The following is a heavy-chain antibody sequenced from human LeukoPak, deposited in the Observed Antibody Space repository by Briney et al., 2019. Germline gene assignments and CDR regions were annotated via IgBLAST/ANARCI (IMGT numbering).Heavy chain of an antibody. J-gene: IGHJ5*02. CDR1: GFNFSSYS. D-gene: IGHD3-10*01. Sequence: GGSLRLSCAASGFNFSSYSMDWVRQAPGKGLEWVSSISSSSSYIYYGDSVKGRFTISRDNAKNSLYLQMHSLRAEDTALYYCARLPGRSRVDPWGQGTLVTVSS. CDR2: ISSSSSYI. CDR3: ARLPGRSRVDP. V-gene: IGHV3-21*01.